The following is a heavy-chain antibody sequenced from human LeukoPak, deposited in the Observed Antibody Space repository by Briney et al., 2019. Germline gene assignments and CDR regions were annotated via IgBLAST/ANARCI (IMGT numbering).Heavy chain of an antibody. CDR2: IRYDGSNK. CDR3: AKDPPIGYYDILTGYYKGYMDV. D-gene: IGHD3-9*01. Sequence: GGSLRLSCAASGFTFSSYTMNWVRQAPGKGLEWVAFIRYDGSNKYYADSVKGRFTISRDNSKNTLYLQMNSLRAEDTAVYYCAKDPPIGYYDILTGYYKGYMDVWGKGTTVTVSS. CDR1: GFTFSSYT. V-gene: IGHV3-30*02. J-gene: IGHJ6*03.